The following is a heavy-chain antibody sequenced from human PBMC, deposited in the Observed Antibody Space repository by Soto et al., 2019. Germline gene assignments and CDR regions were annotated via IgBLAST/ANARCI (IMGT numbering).Heavy chain of an antibody. CDR3: ARDWFREFDYGDYYYYGMDV. CDR2: ISSSSSYI. Sequence: GGSLRLSCAASGFTFSSYSMNWVRQAPGKGLEWVSSISSSSSYIYYAGSVKGRFTISRDNAKNSLYLQMNSLRAEGTAVYYCARDWFREFDYGDYYYYGMDVWGQGTTVTVSS. V-gene: IGHV3-21*01. J-gene: IGHJ6*02. CDR1: GFTFSSYS. D-gene: IGHD4-17*01.